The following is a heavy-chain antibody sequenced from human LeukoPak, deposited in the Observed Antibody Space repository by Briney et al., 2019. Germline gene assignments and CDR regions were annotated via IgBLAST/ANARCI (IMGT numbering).Heavy chain of an antibody. J-gene: IGHJ4*02. V-gene: IGHV3-48*04. D-gene: IGHD6-13*01. CDR3: ATTPYDSSSWYYFDY. CDR2: ISTGSSTI. Sequence: GGSLRLSCAASGFTFSSYSMIWVRQAPGKGLEWVSYISTGSSTIYYADSVKGRFTISRDNARNSLYLQMNSLRAEDTAVYYCATTPYDSSSWYYFDYWGQGTLVTVSS. CDR1: GFTFSSYS.